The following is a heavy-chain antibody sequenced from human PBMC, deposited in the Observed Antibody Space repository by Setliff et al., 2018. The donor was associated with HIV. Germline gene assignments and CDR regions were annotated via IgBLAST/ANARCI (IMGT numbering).Heavy chain of an antibody. CDR1: GGSISSSSYY. CDR3: ARDFITYGDYDQVYYYMDV. V-gene: IGHV4-61*02. J-gene: IGHJ6*03. D-gene: IGHD4-17*01. CDR2: MYTSGGT. Sequence: PSETLSLTCTVSGGSISSSSYYWSWIRQPAGKGLEWIGRMYTSGGTDFNPSLKSRVTMSVDTSKSQVSLRLKSVTAADTAVYYCARDFITYGDYDQVYYYMDVWGKGTAVTVSS.